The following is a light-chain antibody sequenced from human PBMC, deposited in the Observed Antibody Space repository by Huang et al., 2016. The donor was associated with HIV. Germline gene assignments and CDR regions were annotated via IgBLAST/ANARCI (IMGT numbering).Light chain of an antibody. V-gene: IGKV2-30*01. CDR1: QILVSSDTNIY. CDR3: MQGTHWPPS. Sequence: DVVMTQSPLSLPVTLGQPASISCRSSQILVSSDTNIYLTWFHQRPCQSPRRLIYKVSNRDSGVPDRFSGSGSGTDFTLKISRVEAEYVGVYYCMQGTHWPPSFGGGTKVEIK. J-gene: IGKJ4*01. CDR2: KVS.